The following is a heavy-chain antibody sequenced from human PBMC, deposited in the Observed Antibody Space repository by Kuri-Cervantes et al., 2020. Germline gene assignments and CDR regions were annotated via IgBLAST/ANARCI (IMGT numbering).Heavy chain of an antibody. D-gene: IGHD3-10*01. CDR3: ARDPLVEVRGVIRGNWFDP. V-gene: IGHV3-7*01. J-gene: IGHJ5*02. Sequence: GGSLRLSCAASGFTFSSYWMSWVRQAPGKGLEWVANIKQDGSEKYYVDSVKGRFTISRDNAKNSLYLQMNSLRAEDTAVYYCARDPLVEVRGVIRGNWFDPWGQGTLVTVSS. CDR2: IKQDGSEK. CDR1: GFTFSSYW.